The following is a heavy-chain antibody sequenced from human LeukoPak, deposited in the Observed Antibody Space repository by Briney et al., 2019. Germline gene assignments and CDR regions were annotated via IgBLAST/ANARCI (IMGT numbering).Heavy chain of an antibody. J-gene: IGHJ6*02. CDR2: IIPILGIA. CDR1: GGTFSSYA. V-gene: IGHV1-69*04. D-gene: IGHD3-9*01. CDR3: ARRLDANGMDV. Sequence: SVRVSCKASGGTFSSYAISWVRQAPGQGLEWMGRIIPILGIANYAQKFQGRVTITADKSTSTAYMELSSLRSEDTAVYYCARRLDANGMDVWGQGTTVTVSS.